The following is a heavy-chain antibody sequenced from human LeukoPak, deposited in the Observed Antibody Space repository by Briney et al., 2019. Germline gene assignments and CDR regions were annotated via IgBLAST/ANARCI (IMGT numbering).Heavy chain of an antibody. Sequence: PGGSLRLSCVASGFSFSSYGMNWVRRAPGKGLEWVGFIRYDGNNEYYADSVKGRFTISRDSSKNTLYLQMNSLTTEDTAVYYCAKESQLSYSGTFYIDYWGQGTLVTVSS. V-gene: IGHV3-30*02. CDR2: IRYDGNNE. CDR1: GFSFSSYG. J-gene: IGHJ4*02. CDR3: AKESQLSYSGTFYIDY. D-gene: IGHD1-26*01.